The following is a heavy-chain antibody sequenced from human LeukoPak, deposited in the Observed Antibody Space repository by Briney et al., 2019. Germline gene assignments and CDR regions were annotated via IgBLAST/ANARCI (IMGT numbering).Heavy chain of an antibody. CDR2: ISYDGSNK. J-gene: IGHJ4*01. CDR1: GFIFSSFG. V-gene: IGHV3-30*03. CDR3: VRDIEVAGRKYFDC. D-gene: IGHD6-19*01. Sequence: PGGSLRLSCAASGFIFSSFGMHWVRQAPGKGLEWVAVISYDGSNKYYADSVKGRFTISRDNSKNTVYLQMNSLRAEDTAVYYCVRDIEVAGRKYFDCWGHGTLVTVSS.